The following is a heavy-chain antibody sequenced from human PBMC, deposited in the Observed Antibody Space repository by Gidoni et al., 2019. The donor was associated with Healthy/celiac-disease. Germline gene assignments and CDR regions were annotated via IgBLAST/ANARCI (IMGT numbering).Heavy chain of an antibody. CDR1: GFTFSSYA. V-gene: IGHV3-23*01. J-gene: IGHJ6*02. CDR3: ANASYDILTGYPSNYYYYYGMDV. CDR2: ISGSGGST. D-gene: IGHD3-9*01. Sequence: VQPGGSLRLSCAASGFTFSSYAMSWVRQAPGKGLEWVSAISGSGGSTNYADSVKGRFTISRDNSKNTLYLQMNRLRAEDTAVYYCANASYDILTGYPSNYYYYYGMDVWGQGTTVTVSS.